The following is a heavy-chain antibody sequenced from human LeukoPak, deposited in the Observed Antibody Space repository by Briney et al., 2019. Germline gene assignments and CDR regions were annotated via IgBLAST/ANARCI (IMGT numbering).Heavy chain of an antibody. CDR3: ARDGSYCTNGVCYFDY. J-gene: IGHJ4*02. Sequence: GGSLRLSCAASGFTFSSYSMNWVRQAPGKGLEWVSSISSSSSYIYYADSVKGRFTISRDNAKNSLYLQMNSLRAEDTAVYYCARDGSYCTNGVCYFDYWGQGTLVTVSS. D-gene: IGHD2-8*01. V-gene: IGHV3-21*01. CDR2: ISSSSSYI. CDR1: GFTFSSYS.